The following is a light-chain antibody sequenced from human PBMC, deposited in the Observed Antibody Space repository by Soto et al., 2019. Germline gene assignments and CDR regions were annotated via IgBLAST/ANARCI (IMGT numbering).Light chain of an antibody. CDR2: DAS. J-gene: IGKJ4*01. CDR3: QQRRDWPLT. V-gene: IGKV3-11*01. Sequence: EIVLTQSPATLSLSPGERATLSCRASQSVSSYLAWYQHKPGQAPRLLLHDASNRATGISARFSGGGSGTDFTLTISSLEPEDFAVYYCQQRRDWPLTFGGGTKLEIK. CDR1: QSVSSY.